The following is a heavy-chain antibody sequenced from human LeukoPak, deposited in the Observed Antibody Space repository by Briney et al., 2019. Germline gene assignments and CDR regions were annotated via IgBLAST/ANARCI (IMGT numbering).Heavy chain of an antibody. CDR3: AKVQYGDYELDY. CDR2: ISGSGGST. D-gene: IGHD4-17*01. Sequence: PGGSLRLSCAASGFTVSSNYMSWVRQAPGKGLEWVSAISGSGGSTYYADSVKGRFTISRDNSKNTLYLQMNSLRAEDTAVYYCAKVQYGDYELDYWGQGTLVTVSS. CDR1: GFTVSSNY. V-gene: IGHV3-23*01. J-gene: IGHJ4*02.